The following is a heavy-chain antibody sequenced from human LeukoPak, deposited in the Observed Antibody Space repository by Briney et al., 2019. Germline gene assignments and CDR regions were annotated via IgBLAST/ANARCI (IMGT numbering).Heavy chain of an antibody. J-gene: IGHJ5*02. CDR3: ARGYPDIVVVPAAIYWFDP. V-gene: IGHV1-8*03. CDR2: MNPNSGNT. Sequence: ASVKVSRKASGYTFTSYDINWVRQATGQGLEWMGWMNPNSGNTGYAQKFQGRVTITRNTSISTAYMELSSLSSEDTAVYYCARGYPDIVVVPAAIYWFDPWGHGTLVTVSS. CDR1: GYTFTSYD. D-gene: IGHD2-2*02.